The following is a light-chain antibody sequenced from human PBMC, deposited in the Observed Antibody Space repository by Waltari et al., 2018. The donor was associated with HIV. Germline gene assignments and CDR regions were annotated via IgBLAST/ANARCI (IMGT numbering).Light chain of an antibody. V-gene: IGKV4-1*01. CDR1: QRLLYSSSNKNS. CDR2: WAS. CDR3: QQHYTSPHT. Sequence: DIGRTQSADARAVSRGEGDTSNRKDSQRLLYSSSNKNSLVWYQQKPGQPPKLLIYWASTRDSVVPDRFSGSGSGTDFTLTISSLQAADVAVYYCQQHYTSPHTFGQGTKLEIK. J-gene: IGKJ2*01.